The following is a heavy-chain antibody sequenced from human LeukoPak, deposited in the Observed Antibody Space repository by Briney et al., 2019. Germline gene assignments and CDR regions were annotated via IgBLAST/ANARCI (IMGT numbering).Heavy chain of an antibody. CDR3: AREGRVLIPPHEYYGMDV. D-gene: IGHD3-3*01. J-gene: IGHJ6*02. Sequence: ASVTVSCKASGGTFSSYAISWVQQAPGQGLEWMGGIIPIFGTANYAQKFQGRVTITTDESTSTAYMGLSSLRSEDTAVYYCAREGRVLIPPHEYYGMDVWGQGTTVIVSS. V-gene: IGHV1-69*05. CDR1: GGTFSSYA. CDR2: IIPIFGTA.